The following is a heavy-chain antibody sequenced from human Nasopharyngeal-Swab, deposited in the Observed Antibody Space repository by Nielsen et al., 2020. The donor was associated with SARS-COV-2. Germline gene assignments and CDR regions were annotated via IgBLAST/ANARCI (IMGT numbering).Heavy chain of an antibody. CDR1: GFTFSSYA. Sequence: GGSLRLSCAASGFTFSSYAMHWVRQAPGKGLEWVAVISYDGSNKYYADSEKGRFTISRDNSKNTLYLQMNSLRAEDTAVYYCARDEGGGWRPWGQGTLVTVSS. CDR3: ARDEGGGWRP. D-gene: IGHD6-19*01. CDR2: ISYDGSNK. V-gene: IGHV3-30-3*01. J-gene: IGHJ4*02.